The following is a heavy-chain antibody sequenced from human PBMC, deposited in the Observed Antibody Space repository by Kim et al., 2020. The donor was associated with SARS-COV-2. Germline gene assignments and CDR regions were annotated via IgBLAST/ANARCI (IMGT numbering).Heavy chain of an antibody. CDR2: INHSGST. Sequence: SETLSLTCAVYGGSFSGYYWSWIRQPPGKGLEWIGEINHSGSTNYNPSLKSRVTISVDTSKNQFSLKLSSVTAADTAVYYCARVLGFWSGYYTDYWGQGTLVTVSS. D-gene: IGHD3-3*01. CDR1: GGSFSGYY. CDR3: ARVLGFWSGYYTDY. V-gene: IGHV4-34*01. J-gene: IGHJ4*02.